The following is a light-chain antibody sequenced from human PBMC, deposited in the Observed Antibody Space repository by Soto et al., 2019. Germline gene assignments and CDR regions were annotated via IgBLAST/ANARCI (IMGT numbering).Light chain of an antibody. CDR3: QQYGNSPPVT. CDR2: GAS. Sequence: EIVLTQSPGTVSLSPGERATLSCRASQSVSNNYLAWYQQKPGQAPRLLIYGASSRATGIPDRFSGSGSGTDFTLTISRLEPEDFAVYYCQQYGNSPPVTFGGGTKVESK. CDR1: QSVSNNY. V-gene: IGKV3-20*01. J-gene: IGKJ4*01.